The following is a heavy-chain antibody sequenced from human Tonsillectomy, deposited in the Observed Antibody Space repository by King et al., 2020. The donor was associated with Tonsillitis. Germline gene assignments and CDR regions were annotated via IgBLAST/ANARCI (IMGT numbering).Heavy chain of an antibody. CDR1: GFTFSTYA. J-gene: IGHJ4*02. CDR2: MSSDGSSK. CDR3: AREITIFGVVPPDY. Sequence: VQLVESGGGVVQPGRSLILSCAASGFTFSTYAMHWVRLAPGKGLEWVAVMSSDGSSKYYADSVKGRFTISRDNSKNTLYLQMNSLRAEDTAVYYCAREITIFGVVPPDYWGQGTLVIVSS. V-gene: IGHV3-30-3*01. D-gene: IGHD3-3*01.